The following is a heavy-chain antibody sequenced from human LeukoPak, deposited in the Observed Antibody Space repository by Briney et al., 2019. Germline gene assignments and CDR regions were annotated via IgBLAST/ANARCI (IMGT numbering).Heavy chain of an antibody. Sequence: ASVKVSCKASGYTFTSYGISRVRQAPGQGLEWMGWISGYNGNTNYAQELRDRVTMTTDTSTSTAYMELRSLRSDDTAVYYCARDRSPLGELSLYNYWGQGTLVTVSS. CDR2: ISGYNGNT. V-gene: IGHV1-18*01. CDR1: GYTFTSYG. CDR3: ARDRSPLGELSLYNY. J-gene: IGHJ4*02. D-gene: IGHD3-16*02.